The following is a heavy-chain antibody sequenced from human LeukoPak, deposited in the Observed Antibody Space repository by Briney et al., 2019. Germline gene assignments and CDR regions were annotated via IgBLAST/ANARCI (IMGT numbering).Heavy chain of an antibody. V-gene: IGHV3-11*06. J-gene: IGHJ4*02. CDR1: GFTFSDYY. Sequence: GGSLRLSCAASGFTFSDYYMSWIRQAPGKGLQWVTYISIISSYTNYADSVKGRFPISRDNAKNSLYLHMNSLRDEDTAVYYCARDWYSYSSGTYVPFDYWGQGTLVTVSS. D-gene: IGHD3-10*01. CDR3: ARDWYSYSSGTYVPFDY. CDR2: ISIISSYT.